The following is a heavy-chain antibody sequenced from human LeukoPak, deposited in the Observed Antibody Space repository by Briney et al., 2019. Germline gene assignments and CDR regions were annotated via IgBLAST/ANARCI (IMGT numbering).Heavy chain of an antibody. CDR3: ALRPPESSSGLDY. D-gene: IGHD3-10*01. V-gene: IGHV4-38-2*01. CDR1: GYSTSSGYY. J-gene: IGHJ4*02. CDR2: IYHSGST. Sequence: PSETLSLTCAVSGYSTSSGYYWGWIRQPPGKGLEWIGSIYHSGSTYYNPSLKSRVTISVDTSKNQFSLKLSSVTAADTAVYYCALRPPESSSGLDYWGQGTLVTVSS.